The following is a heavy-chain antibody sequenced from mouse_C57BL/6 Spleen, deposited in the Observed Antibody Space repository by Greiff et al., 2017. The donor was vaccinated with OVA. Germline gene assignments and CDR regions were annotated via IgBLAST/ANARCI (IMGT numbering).Heavy chain of an antibody. CDR1: GFNIKDYY. J-gene: IGHJ3*01. CDR3: TTIYYYGSPFAY. Sequence: VQLQQSGAELVRPGASVKLSCTASGFNIKDYYMHWVKQRPEQGLEWIGRIDPEDGDTEYAPQFQGKATLTADTSSNTAYLQLSSLTSEDTAVYYCTTIYYYGSPFAYWGQGTLVTVSA. D-gene: IGHD1-1*01. CDR2: IDPEDGDT. V-gene: IGHV14-1*01.